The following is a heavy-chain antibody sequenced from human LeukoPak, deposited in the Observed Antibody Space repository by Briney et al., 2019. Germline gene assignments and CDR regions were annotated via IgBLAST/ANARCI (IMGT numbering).Heavy chain of an antibody. V-gene: IGHV4-4*07. CDR1: GVSVSNFY. Sequence: KPSETLSLTCAVSGVSVSNFYWSWIRQPAGKGLEWVGRIYTNGRTKYNPSLNSRVSLSVDTSNNQLSLRLASVTAADTAVFYCVRDKRGWLQEKNYYYYVDVWGKGTTVTVSS. CDR2: IYTNGRT. D-gene: IGHD5-24*01. J-gene: IGHJ6*03. CDR3: VRDKRGWLQEKNYYYYVDV.